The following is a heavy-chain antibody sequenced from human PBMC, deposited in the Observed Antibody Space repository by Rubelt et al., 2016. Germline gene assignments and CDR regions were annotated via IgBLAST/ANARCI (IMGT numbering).Heavy chain of an antibody. CDR3: ARDLPAAAGFFDY. V-gene: IGHV4-61*01. D-gene: IGHD6-13*01. Sequence: QGEESGPGLVKPSETLSLTCSASGGSISSSSYYWGWIRQPPGKGLEWIGYIHNSGTTNYNPSLKSGVTISVDTSKNQFSLKLTSVTAADTAVYYCARDLPAAAGFFDYWGQGTLVTVSS. CDR2: IHNSGTT. CDR1: GGSISSSSYY. J-gene: IGHJ4*02.